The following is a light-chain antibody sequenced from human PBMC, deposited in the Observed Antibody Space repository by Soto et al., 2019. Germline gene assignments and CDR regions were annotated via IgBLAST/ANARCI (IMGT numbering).Light chain of an antibody. J-gene: IGKJ4*01. CDR1: QSLRHSNGYNY. Sequence: DVVMTQSPLSLPVTSGVPASISCRSSQSLRHSNGYNYLDWYLQKPGQSPQPLIYLGSTSAAEVPDRLRGSGSGTDFTLKISREEAEDAGLYYCMQALQTPLSFGGGTKAEIK. V-gene: IGKV2-28*01. CDR2: LGS. CDR3: MQALQTPLS.